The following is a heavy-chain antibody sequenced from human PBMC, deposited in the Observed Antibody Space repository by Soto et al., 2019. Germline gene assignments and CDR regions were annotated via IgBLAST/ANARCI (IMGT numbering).Heavy chain of an antibody. Sequence: SETLSLTCSVSGGSLSDAGPYWSWIRQSPGKGLEWMAYISDTGNTFSDPSLRSRLTVSIDASKNQFSLKLSSVTAADTAVHYCARWVEVVSNFDYWGQGTLVTVSS. CDR2: ISDTGNT. CDR3: ARWVEVVSNFDY. V-gene: IGHV4-30-4*01. D-gene: IGHD3-22*01. CDR1: GGSLSDAGPY. J-gene: IGHJ4*02.